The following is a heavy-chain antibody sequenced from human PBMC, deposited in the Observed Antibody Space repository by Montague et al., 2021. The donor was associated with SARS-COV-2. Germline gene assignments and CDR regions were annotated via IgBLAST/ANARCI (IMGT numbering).Heavy chain of an antibody. CDR3: ARRTDIVTGYYDY. CDR1: GGSISHYY. CDR2: IYSSGGT. J-gene: IGHJ4*02. Sequence: SETLSLTCTVSGGSISHYYWSWIRKPPAKGLELIGYIYSSGGTNYNPSLKSRVTLSLDTAKNHFSLRLSSVTAADTAVYYCARRTDIVTGYYDYWGQGTLVTVSS. D-gene: IGHD3-9*01. V-gene: IGHV4-59*01.